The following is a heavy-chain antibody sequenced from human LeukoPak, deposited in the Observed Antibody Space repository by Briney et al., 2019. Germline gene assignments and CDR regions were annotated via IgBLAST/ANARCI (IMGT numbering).Heavy chain of an antibody. D-gene: IGHD1-14*01. J-gene: IGHJ4*02. CDR1: GYSISSGYY. CDR3: ARDPGPDWWYFDY. CDR2: IYHSGST. Sequence: SETLSLTCTVSGYSISSGYYWGWIRQPPGKGLEWIGSIYHSGSTYYNPSLKSRVTISVDTSKNQFSLKLSSVTAADTAVYYCARDPGPDWWYFDYWGQGTPGTVSS. V-gene: IGHV4-38-2*02.